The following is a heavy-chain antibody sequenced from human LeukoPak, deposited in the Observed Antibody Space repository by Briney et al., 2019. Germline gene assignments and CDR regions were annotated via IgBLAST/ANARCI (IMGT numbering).Heavy chain of an antibody. CDR3: AKEEVAQIHN. V-gene: IGHV3-53*01. CDR1: GFTVSNNY. CDR2: IYSGGST. Sequence: GGSLRLSCVVSGFTVSNNYMSWVRQAPRKGLEWVSLIYSGGSTYYADSVKGRFTISRDNSKNTVYLQMNSLRAEDTAVYYCAKEEVAQIHNWGQGTLVTVSS. J-gene: IGHJ4*02.